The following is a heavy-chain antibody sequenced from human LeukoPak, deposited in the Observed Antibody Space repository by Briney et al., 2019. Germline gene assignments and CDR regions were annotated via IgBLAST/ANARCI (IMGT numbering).Heavy chain of an antibody. CDR1: GGSFSGYY. V-gene: IGHV4-34*01. CDR2: INHSGST. CDR3: ARGAIFGVVIISWGSEDAFDI. J-gene: IGHJ3*02. Sequence: SETLSLTCAVYGGSFSGYYWSWIRQPPGKGLEWIGEINHSGSTNYNPSLKSRVTISVDTSKNQFSLKLSSVTAADTAVYYCARGAIFGVVIISWGSEDAFDIWGQGTMVTVSS. D-gene: IGHD3-3*01.